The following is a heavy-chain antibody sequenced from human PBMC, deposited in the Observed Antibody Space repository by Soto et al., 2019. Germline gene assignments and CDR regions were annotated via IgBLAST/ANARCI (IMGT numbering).Heavy chain of an antibody. CDR2: ISNDGSDT. J-gene: IGHJ5*02. CDR1: GFTFSNHC. CDR3: VRDCAHNWFDP. V-gene: IGHV3-74*03. Sequence: EVQVVESGGGLVQPGGSLRLSCAASGFTFSNHCMHWVRQAPGKGPVWVSRISNDGSDTAYADSVKGRFTISRDNAKNTVYMQMNSLRAEDTAVYHCVRDCAHNWFDPWGQGTPVTVSS.